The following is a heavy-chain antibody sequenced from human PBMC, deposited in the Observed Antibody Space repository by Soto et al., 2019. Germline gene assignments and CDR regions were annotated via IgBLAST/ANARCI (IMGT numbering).Heavy chain of an antibody. CDR3: ARAMAPLRYFDGLNY. Sequence: GRSHRLSNTASELTFGNYAMHWVRQAPGKGLEWVAVISYDGSNKYYADSVKGRFTISRDNSKNTLYLQMNSLRAEDTAVYYCARAMAPLRYFDGLNYWGQGTLVTVSS. CDR1: ELTFGNYA. CDR2: ISYDGSNK. V-gene: IGHV3-30-3*01. J-gene: IGHJ4*02. D-gene: IGHD3-9*01.